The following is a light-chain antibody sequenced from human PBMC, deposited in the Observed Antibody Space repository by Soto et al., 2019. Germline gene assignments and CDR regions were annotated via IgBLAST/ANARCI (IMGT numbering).Light chain of an antibody. Sequence: QSVLTQPPSASGSPGQSVAISCTGTSSDVGGYNYVSWYQQYPGKAPKLMMYEVTKRPSGVPDRFSGSKSGNTASLTVSGLQAEDEADYYCCSHVGNNNDVFGTGTKVTVL. CDR3: CSHVGNNNDV. V-gene: IGLV2-8*01. CDR2: EVT. CDR1: SSDVGGYNY. J-gene: IGLJ1*01.